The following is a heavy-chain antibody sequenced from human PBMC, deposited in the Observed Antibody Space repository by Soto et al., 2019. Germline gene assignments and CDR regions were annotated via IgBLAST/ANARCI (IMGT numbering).Heavy chain of an antibody. CDR2: ISAYNGNT. CDR3: ARPGTTRDYYDGMDV. D-gene: IGHD1-1*01. Sequence: QVQLVQSGAEVKKPGASVKVSCKASGYTFTSYGISWGLQAPGQGLEWMGWISAYNGNTNYAQKLQGRVTMTTDTHTSTAYMELRSLRSDDTAVYYCARPGTTRDYYDGMDVWGQGTTVTVSS. J-gene: IGHJ6*02. V-gene: IGHV1-18*01. CDR1: GYTFTSYG.